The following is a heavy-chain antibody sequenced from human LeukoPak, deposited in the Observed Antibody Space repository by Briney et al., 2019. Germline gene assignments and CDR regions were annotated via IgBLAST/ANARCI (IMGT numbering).Heavy chain of an antibody. CDR1: GFTFSSYS. Sequence: GGSLRLSCAASGFTFSSYSMNWVRQAPGEGLEWVSYITRSGSARYYADSVKGRFTISRDNAKNSLYLQMNSLRAEDTAVYYCATQWELHPAFWGQGTLVTVSS. CDR2: ITRSGSAR. J-gene: IGHJ4*02. D-gene: IGHD1-26*01. V-gene: IGHV3-48*01. CDR3: ATQWELHPAF.